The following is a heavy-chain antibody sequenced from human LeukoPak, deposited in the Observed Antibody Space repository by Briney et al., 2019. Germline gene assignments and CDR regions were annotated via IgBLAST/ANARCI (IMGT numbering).Heavy chain of an antibody. CDR3: AKDMVEAVAGKSPYYYYGMDV. CDR1: GLSVSRNY. D-gene: IGHD6-19*01. J-gene: IGHJ6*04. V-gene: IGHV3-43D*04. CDR2: ISWDGGST. Sequence: PGGSLRLSCAASGLSVSRNYMTWVRQAPGKGLEWVSLISWDGGSTYYADSVKGRFTISRDNSKNSLYLQMNSLRAEDTALYYCAKDMVEAVAGKSPYYYYGMDVWGKGTTVTVSS.